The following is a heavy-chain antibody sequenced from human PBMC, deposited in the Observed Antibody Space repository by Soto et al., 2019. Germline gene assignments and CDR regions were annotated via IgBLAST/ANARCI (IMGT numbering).Heavy chain of an antibody. V-gene: IGHV4-34*01. Sequence: SESLSLTCAAYCGSFREYYLSWIRQHQGKGLEWIGEINHSGSTNYNPSLKSRVTISVDTSKNQFSLKLSSVTAADTAVYYCAGGGYCSSTSCRYNWFDPWGQGTLVTVSS. CDR3: AGGGYCSSTSCRYNWFDP. CDR2: INHSGST. CDR1: CGSFREYY. J-gene: IGHJ5*02. D-gene: IGHD2-2*01.